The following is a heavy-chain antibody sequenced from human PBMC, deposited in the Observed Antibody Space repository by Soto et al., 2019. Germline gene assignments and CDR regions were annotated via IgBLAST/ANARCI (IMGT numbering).Heavy chain of an antibody. CDR3: AREVDIVVRGAANGAFDI. V-gene: IGHV3-30-3*01. Sequence: GGSLRLSCAASGCTFSSYAMHWIRQAPGKGLEWVAVISYDGSNKYYADSVKGRFTISRDNSKKTLYLQMNSLKAEDTAVHDCAREVDIVVRGAANGAFDIWGQGTLVTVSS. CDR1: GCTFSSYA. J-gene: IGHJ3*02. D-gene: IGHD2-15*01. CDR2: ISYDGSNK.